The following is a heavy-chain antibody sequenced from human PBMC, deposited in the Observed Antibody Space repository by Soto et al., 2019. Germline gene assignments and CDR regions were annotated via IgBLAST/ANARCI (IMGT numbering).Heavy chain of an antibody. J-gene: IGHJ6*02. CDR1: GGTFSTYS. Sequence: QVQLVQSGAEVKKPGSSVKVSCKASGGTFSTYSISWVRQAPGQGLEWMGGIIPMLGKTNYAQKFQGRVTITADESTSTDYMDLSSLRSDDKAVYYCAKDILEWLFGSGDYYYYGMDVWGQGTTVTVSS. CDR3: AKDILEWLFGSGDYYYYGMDV. V-gene: IGHV1-69*12. D-gene: IGHD3-3*01. CDR2: IIPMLGKT.